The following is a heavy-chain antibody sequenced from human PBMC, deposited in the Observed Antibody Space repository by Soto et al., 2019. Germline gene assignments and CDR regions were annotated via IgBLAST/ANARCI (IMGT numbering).Heavy chain of an antibody. Sequence: LRLSCAASGFTFSNYEMNWVRQAPGKGLEWVSYISGSGSLTYYADSVKGRFTISRDSAKNLLYLQMSSLRAEDTAVYYCARESDYDHFDYWGQGTPVTVSS. CDR1: GFTFSNYE. CDR2: ISGSGSLT. D-gene: IGHD4-17*01. CDR3: ARESDYDHFDY. J-gene: IGHJ4*02. V-gene: IGHV3-48*03.